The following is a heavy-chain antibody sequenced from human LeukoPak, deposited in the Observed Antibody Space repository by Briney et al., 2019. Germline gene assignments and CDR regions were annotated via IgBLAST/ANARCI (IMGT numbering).Heavy chain of an antibody. D-gene: IGHD2/OR15-2a*01. Sequence: ASVKVSCKASGYTFTGYYMHRVRQAPGQGLEWMGWINPDSGGTNNAQKFQGRVTMTRDTSISTAYMELSRLRSDDTAVYYCARTFYDTLDSDAFDFWGQGTMVIVSS. CDR1: GYTFTGYY. V-gene: IGHV1-2*02. CDR2: INPDSGGT. CDR3: ARTFYDTLDSDAFDF. J-gene: IGHJ3*01.